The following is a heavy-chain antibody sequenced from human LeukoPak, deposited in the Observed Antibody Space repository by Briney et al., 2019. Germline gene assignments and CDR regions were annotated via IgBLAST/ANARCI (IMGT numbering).Heavy chain of an antibody. D-gene: IGHD3-9*01. CDR3: ARGVRYFDWLPPGAFGI. J-gene: IGHJ3*02. V-gene: IGHV4-59*01. CDR2: IYYSGST. CDR1: GGSISSYY. Sequence: SETLSLTCTVSGGSISSYYWSWIRQPPGKGLEWIGYIYYSGSTNYNPSLKSRVTISVDTSKTQFSLKLSSVTAADTAVYYCARGVRYFDWLPPGAFGIWGQGTMVTVSS.